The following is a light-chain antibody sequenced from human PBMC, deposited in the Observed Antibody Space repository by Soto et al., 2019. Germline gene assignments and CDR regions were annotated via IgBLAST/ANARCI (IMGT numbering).Light chain of an antibody. CDR1: SSDVGAYDY. CDR3: SSYTISSTPLYV. J-gene: IGLJ1*01. CDR2: DVN. V-gene: IGLV2-14*01. Sequence: QSALTQPASVSGSPGQSIAISCTGTSSDVGAYDYVSWYQQHAGKAPKLMIYDVNSRPSGVSNRFSGSKSGNTASLTISGLQAEDEADYYCSSYTISSTPLYVFGTGTQLTVL.